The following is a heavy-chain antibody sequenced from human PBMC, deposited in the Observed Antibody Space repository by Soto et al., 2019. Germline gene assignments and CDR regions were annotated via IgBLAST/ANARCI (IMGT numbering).Heavy chain of an antibody. CDR2: VFHTGTT. Sequence: QVQLQESGPGLVKPSGTLSLTCGVSGDSVSSPYYWCWVRQRPGKGLEWIGEVFHTGTTSYNPSLSSRVTISMDKSNNHFPLDLISVTAADTAVYYCARSAGWYAVHSWGPGTLVIVSS. V-gene: IGHV4-4*02. CDR3: ARSAGWYAVHS. CDR1: GDSVSSPYY. D-gene: IGHD6-19*01. J-gene: IGHJ4*02.